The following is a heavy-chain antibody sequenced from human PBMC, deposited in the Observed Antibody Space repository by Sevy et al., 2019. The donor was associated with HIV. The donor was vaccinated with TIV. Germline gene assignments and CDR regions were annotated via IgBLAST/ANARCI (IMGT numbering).Heavy chain of an antibody. CDR2: INPNSGGT. CDR3: ARDLNSGYYNYYGMDV. Sequence: ASVKVSCKASGYTFTGYYMHWVRQAPGQGLEWMGWINPNSGGTNYAQKFQGRVTMTRDTSISTAYMELSRLRSDDTAVYYCARDLNSGYYNYYGMDVWGQGTTVTVSS. J-gene: IGHJ6*02. V-gene: IGHV1-2*02. D-gene: IGHD1-26*01. CDR1: GYTFTGYY.